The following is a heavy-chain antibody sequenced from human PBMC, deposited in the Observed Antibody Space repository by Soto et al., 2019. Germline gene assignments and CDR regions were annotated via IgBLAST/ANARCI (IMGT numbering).Heavy chain of an antibody. Sequence: GASVKVSCKTSGYTFSNYGITWVRQAPGQPLEWLGWISLYSDGTNYAQKFQGRVSMTTDTSTTTAYMELRSLRSDNTAVYCCARVVPGAEAWFGPWGQGXLVTVYS. D-gene: IGHD2-2*01. J-gene: IGHJ5*02. CDR1: GYTFSNYG. CDR3: ARVVPGAEAWFGP. CDR2: ISLYSDGT. V-gene: IGHV1-18*01.